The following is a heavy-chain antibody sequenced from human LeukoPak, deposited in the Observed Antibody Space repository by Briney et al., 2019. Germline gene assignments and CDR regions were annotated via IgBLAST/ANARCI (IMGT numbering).Heavy chain of an antibody. CDR3: GSFGVKWEIDY. V-gene: IGHV3-74*01. J-gene: IGHJ4*02. D-gene: IGHD1-26*01. CDR2: INSAGSGA. CDR1: GFPFSGYW. Sequence: GGSLRLSCAASGFPFSGYWMHWVRQAPGKGLVWVSRINSAGSGADYADSVKGRFTISRDNAKNTLYLQMNSLRAEDTAVYYCGSFGVKWEIDYWEQGTLVTVSS.